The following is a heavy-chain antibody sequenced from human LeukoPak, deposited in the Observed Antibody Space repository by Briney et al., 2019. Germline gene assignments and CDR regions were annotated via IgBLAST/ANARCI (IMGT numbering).Heavy chain of an antibody. CDR2: ISSSSSTI. CDR3: ARGASYVTSQWFDP. D-gene: IGHD2-21*02. V-gene: IGHV3-48*03. Sequence: GGSLRLSCAASGFTFSSYEMNWVRQAPGKGLEWVSYISSSSSTIYYADPVKGRFTISRDNAKNSLYLQMNSLRAEDTAVYYCARGASYVTSQWFDPWGQGTQVTVSS. J-gene: IGHJ5*02. CDR1: GFTFSSYE.